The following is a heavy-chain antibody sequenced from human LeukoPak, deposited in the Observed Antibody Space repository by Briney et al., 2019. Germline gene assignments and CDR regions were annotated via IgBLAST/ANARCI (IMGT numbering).Heavy chain of an antibody. Sequence: GGSLRLSCAASGFTFNSYAFNWVRQAPGKGLDWVSYISSSSNVIYYTESVKGRFTISRDNAKNLVYLQLNGLRPEDTAIYYCARGDPIYDFWSGGGYWGQGSLVTVSS. J-gene: IGHJ4*02. V-gene: IGHV3-48*01. CDR1: GFTFNSYA. CDR2: ISSSSNVI. CDR3: ARGDPIYDFWSGGGY. D-gene: IGHD3-3*01.